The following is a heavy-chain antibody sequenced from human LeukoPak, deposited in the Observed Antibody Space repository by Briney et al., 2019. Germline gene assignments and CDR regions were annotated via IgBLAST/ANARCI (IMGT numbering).Heavy chain of an antibody. CDR1: SYTFTSYG. CDR2: ISAYNANT. CDR3: ASPSTRDFYYYGMDV. Sequence: GASVKVSCKASSYTFTSYGISWVRQAPGQGLEWIGRISAYNANTNYAQKLQGRVPMTTDTSTSTAYMELRSLRSDDTAVYYCASPSTRDFYYYGMDVWGQGTTVTVSS. D-gene: IGHD2-2*01. J-gene: IGHJ6*02. V-gene: IGHV1-18*01.